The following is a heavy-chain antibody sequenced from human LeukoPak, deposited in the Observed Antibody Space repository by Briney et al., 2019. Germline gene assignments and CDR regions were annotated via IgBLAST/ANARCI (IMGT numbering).Heavy chain of an antibody. CDR3: TRVSWRGEIF. J-gene: IGHJ4*02. Sequence: GGSLRLSCAASGFTFSSYEMNWVRQAPGKGLEWVSSISRGGSPIFYADSVRGRFTTSRDNAKKSLFLQMTSLRAEDTAVYYCTRVSWRGEIFWGQGTLVSVSS. D-gene: IGHD3-3*01. CDR2: ISRGGSPI. CDR1: GFTFSSYE. V-gene: IGHV3-48*03.